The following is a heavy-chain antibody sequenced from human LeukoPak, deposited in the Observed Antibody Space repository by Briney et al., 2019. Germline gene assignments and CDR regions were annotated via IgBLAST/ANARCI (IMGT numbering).Heavy chain of an antibody. D-gene: IGHD3-10*01. V-gene: IGHV4-30-4*01. CDR2: INYSGST. CDR3: ARYGSGSTWFDP. J-gene: IGHJ5*02. CDR1: GGSFSSDNYQ. Sequence: SETLSLTCTVSGGSFSSDNYQWSWIRQPPGKGLEWIGYINYSGSTYYNPSLKSRVTISVDTSKNHFSLKLSSVTAADTAVYYCARYGSGSTWFDPWGQGTLVTVSS.